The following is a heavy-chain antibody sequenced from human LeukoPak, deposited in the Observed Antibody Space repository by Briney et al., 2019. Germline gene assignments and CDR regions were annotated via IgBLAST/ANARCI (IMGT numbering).Heavy chain of an antibody. CDR1: GYTFTSYG. CDR3: ARDLRKAAAAGTVDY. V-gene: IGHV1-18*01. Sequence: ASVKVSCKASGYTFTSYGISWVRQAPGQGLEWMGWISAYNGNTNYAQKLQGRVTMTTDTSTSTAYMELRCLRSDDTAVYYCARDLRKAAAAGTVDYWGQGTLVTVSS. J-gene: IGHJ4*02. CDR2: ISAYNGNT. D-gene: IGHD6-13*01.